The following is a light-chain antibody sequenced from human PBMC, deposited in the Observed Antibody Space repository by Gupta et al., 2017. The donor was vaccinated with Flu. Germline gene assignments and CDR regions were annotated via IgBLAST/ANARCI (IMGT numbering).Light chain of an antibody. CDR1: QGISNY. V-gene: IGKV1-27*01. Sequence: DLEMTESPSSLSVSAGDRVTITCRSSQGISNYLAWYQQKPGKVPKLLIYAASTLQSGVPSRFSGSGSGTDFTLTISSLQPEDVATYYCQKYNSALTFGPGTKVDIK. CDR2: AAS. J-gene: IGKJ3*01. CDR3: QKYNSALT.